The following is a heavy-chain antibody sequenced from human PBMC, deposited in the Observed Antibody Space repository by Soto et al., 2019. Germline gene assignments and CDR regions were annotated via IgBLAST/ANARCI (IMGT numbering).Heavy chain of an antibody. CDR3: ARGVVAATGGYYYYYMDV. V-gene: IGHV1-69*02. Sequence: QVQLVQSGAEVKKPGSSVKVSCKASGGTFSSYTISWVRQAPGQGLAWMGRIIPILGIANYAQKFQGRVTITADKSTSTAYMELSSLRSEDTAVYYCARGVVAATGGYYYYYMDVWGKGTTVTVSS. D-gene: IGHD2-15*01. CDR1: GGTFSSYT. J-gene: IGHJ6*03. CDR2: IIPILGIA.